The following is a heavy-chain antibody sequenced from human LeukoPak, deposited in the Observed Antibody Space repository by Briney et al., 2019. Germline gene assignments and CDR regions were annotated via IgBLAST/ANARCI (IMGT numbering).Heavy chain of an antibody. CDR1: GFTVSRNH. D-gene: IGHD3-22*01. V-gene: IGHV3-66*01. Sequence: PGGSLRLSCAASGFTVSRNHMSWVRQAPGKGLEWVSVLDSGSKTSYAESVKGRFTISRDKSKNSLYLQMNSLRAEDTAVYYCARDRTENVVVIRADYWGQGTLVTVSS. CDR3: ARDRTENVVVIRADY. CDR2: LDSGSKT. J-gene: IGHJ4*02.